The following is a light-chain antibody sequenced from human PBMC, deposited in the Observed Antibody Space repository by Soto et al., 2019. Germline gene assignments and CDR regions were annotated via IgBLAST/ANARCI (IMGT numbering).Light chain of an antibody. J-gene: IGKJ1*01. Sequence: DIQMTQSPSTLSASVGDRVSITCRASQSISNWLAWYQQKPGKAPKLLIFDASTLESGVPSRFSGSGSGTDFTLTISSLQPDDFATYYCQQYSDSSGAFGQGTKVDIK. CDR1: QSISNW. V-gene: IGKV1-5*01. CDR2: DAS. CDR3: QQYSDSSGA.